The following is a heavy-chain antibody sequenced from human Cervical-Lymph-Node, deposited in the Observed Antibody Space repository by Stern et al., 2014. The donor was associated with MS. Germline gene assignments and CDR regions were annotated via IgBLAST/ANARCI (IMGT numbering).Heavy chain of an antibody. Sequence: VQLVESGGGVVQPGRSLRLSCAASGFTFSSYAMHWVRQAPGKGLEWVAVISYDGSNKYYADSVKGRFTISRDNSKNTLYLQMNSLRAEDKAVYYCARVSVTMVDYWGQGTLVTVSS. V-gene: IGHV3-30*01. CDR2: ISYDGSNK. D-gene: IGHD3-10*01. CDR1: GFTFSSYA. J-gene: IGHJ4*02. CDR3: ARVSVTMVDY.